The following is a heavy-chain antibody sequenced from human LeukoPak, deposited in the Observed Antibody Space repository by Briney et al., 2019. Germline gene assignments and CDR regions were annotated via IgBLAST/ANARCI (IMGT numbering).Heavy chain of an antibody. D-gene: IGHD3-10*01. Sequence: TSETLSLTCAVYGGSFSGYYWSWIRQPPGKGLEWIGEINHSGSTNYNPSLKSRVTISVDTSKNQFSLKLSSVTAADTAVYYCAGPIYYGSGSYYNVVKFDYWGQGTLVTVSS. CDR2: INHSGST. V-gene: IGHV4-34*01. CDR1: GGSFSGYY. CDR3: AGPIYYGSGSYYNVVKFDY. J-gene: IGHJ4*02.